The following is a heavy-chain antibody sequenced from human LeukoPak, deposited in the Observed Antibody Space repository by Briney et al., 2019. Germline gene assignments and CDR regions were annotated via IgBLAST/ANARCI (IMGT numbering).Heavy chain of an antibody. D-gene: IGHD3-3*01. Sequence: GGSLRLSCAASEFTFSSYTMHWVRQAPGTGLEWVSSISSSSSYIYYADSVKGRFTISRDNAKNSVFLEMNSLRVDDTAIYYCAKDARIFGVINYFDSCRQGTLVTVSS. CDR2: ISSSSSYI. V-gene: IGHV3-21*01. CDR3: AKDARIFGVINYFDS. CDR1: EFTFSSYT. J-gene: IGHJ4*02.